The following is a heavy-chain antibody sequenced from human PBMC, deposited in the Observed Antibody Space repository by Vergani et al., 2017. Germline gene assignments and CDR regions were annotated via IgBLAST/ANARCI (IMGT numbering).Heavy chain of an antibody. V-gene: IGHV4-39*01. CDR2: IFRSGST. J-gene: IGHJ4*02. CDR3: ATLNTGMVPYYFDF. Sequence: QVQLQESGPGLVKPSETLSLTCTVSNDSVYSTIYYWAWLRQPPGKGLEWIGSIFRSGSTYYSPSLKSRVTISIDTSKNQFFLKFTSVTAADTAVYFCATLNTGMVPYYFDFWGQGILVTVSS. CDR1: NDSVYSTIYY. D-gene: IGHD5-18*01.